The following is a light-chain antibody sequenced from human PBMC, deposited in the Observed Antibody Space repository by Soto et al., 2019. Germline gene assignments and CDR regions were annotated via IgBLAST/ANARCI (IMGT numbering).Light chain of an antibody. V-gene: IGLV2-14*01. CDR1: SGDIGGYNF. CDR2: EVS. CDR3: NSYTSTSARV. Sequence: QSALTQPASVSGSPGQSITISCTGTSGDIGGYNFVSWYQQHPGKAPKVIIYEVSNRPSGVSNRFSGSKSGNTASLTISGLQAEDEADYYCNSYTSTSARVFGGGTKRTVL. J-gene: IGLJ3*02.